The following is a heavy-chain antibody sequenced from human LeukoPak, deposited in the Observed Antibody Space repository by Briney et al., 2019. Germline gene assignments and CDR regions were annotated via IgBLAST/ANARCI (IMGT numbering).Heavy chain of an antibody. D-gene: IGHD3-16*01. CDR1: GFTFSSYA. CDR3: AKDGGLRVSSAGPFDY. V-gene: IGHV3-23*01. Sequence: GGSLRLSCAASGFTFSSYAVRCVRQATGKARVWFSAICGSGGSTYSAASVKGRFTIPRDNAKNTLYLQINNLRAEDTAVKYCAKDGGLRVSSAGPFDYWGQGTLVTVSS. J-gene: IGHJ4*02. CDR2: ICGSGGST.